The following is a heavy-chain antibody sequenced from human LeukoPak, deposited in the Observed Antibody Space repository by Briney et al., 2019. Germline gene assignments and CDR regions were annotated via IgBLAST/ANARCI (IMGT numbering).Heavy chain of an antibody. CDR3: ARDYDAGSGWFEGGYDFLTGYPSGLFPDY. D-gene: IGHD3-9*01. CDR1: GFTFSDYY. J-gene: IGHJ4*02. Sequence: PGGSLRLSCAASGFTFSDYYMSWIRQAPGKGLEWVSYISSSGSTKYYADSVKGRFTISRDNAKNSLYLQMNSLRADDTAVYYCARDYDAGSGWFEGGYDFLTGYPSGLFPDYWGQGTLVTVSS. CDR2: ISSSGSTK. V-gene: IGHV3-11*01.